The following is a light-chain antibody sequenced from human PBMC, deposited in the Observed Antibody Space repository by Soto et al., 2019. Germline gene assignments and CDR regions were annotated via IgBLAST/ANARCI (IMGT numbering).Light chain of an antibody. V-gene: IGKV1-27*01. CDR2: AAS. Sequence: DSQMTQSPSSLSASVGDRVTITCRASQGISNYLAWYQQKPGKVPKLLIYAASTLQSGVSSRFSGNGSGTDFTLTISSLQPEDVATYYCQKYNSAPRTFSQGTKVEIK. CDR3: QKYNSAPRT. J-gene: IGKJ1*01. CDR1: QGISNY.